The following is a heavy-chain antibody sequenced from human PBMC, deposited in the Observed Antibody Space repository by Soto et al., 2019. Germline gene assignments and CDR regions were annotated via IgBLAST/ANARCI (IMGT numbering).Heavy chain of an antibody. V-gene: IGHV1-18*01. J-gene: IGHJ6*02. CDR2: ISAYNGNT. CDR3: ARAGAYCSGGSCYYPPPGYYYGMDV. D-gene: IGHD2-15*01. Sequence: QVQLVQSGAEVKKPGASVKVSCKASGYTFTSYGISWVRQAPGQGLEWMGWISAYNGNTNYAQKRKGRVTMTTDPSTSTAYMELRSLRSDDTAVYYCARAGAYCSGGSCYYPPPGYYYGMDVWGQGTTVTVSS. CDR1: GYTFTSYG.